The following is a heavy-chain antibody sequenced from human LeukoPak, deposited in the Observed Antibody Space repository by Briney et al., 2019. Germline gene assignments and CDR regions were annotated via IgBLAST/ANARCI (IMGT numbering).Heavy chain of an antibody. Sequence: SETLSLTCTVSGGPISSHYWSWIRQPPGKGLEWIGYIYYSGSTNYNPSLKSRVTISVDTSKNQFSLKLSSVTAADTAVYYCARSGGSYYGNYFDYWGQGTRVTVSS. V-gene: IGHV4-59*11. J-gene: IGHJ4*02. CDR1: GGPISSHY. CDR3: ARSGGSYYGNYFDY. D-gene: IGHD1-26*01. CDR2: IYYSGST.